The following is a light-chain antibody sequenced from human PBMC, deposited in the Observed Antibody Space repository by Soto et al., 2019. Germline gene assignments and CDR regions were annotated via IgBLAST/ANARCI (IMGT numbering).Light chain of an antibody. CDR3: QQYGSSPYT. CDR1: QSVSSSY. Sequence: ESLLTQSPDTLSLSPGERATLSCRASQSVSSSYLAWNQQKPCQAPRLLTYGASIRATGIPDRFSRSGSGTDFTLTISRREPDEFAVYSCQQYGSSPYTFAQGPKLEIK. CDR2: GAS. V-gene: IGKV3-20*01. J-gene: IGKJ2*01.